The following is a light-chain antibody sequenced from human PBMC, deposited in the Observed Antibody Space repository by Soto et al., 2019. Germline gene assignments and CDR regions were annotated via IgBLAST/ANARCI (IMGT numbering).Light chain of an antibody. CDR1: LSIAPY. CDR3: QQTYSTLLT. Sequence: DIQLTQSPSSLSASVGDRVTISCRASLSIAPYLNWYQQKSGKAPKPLIYTASTPESGVPTRFSGSGYGTDFTLTISDLQPEDSATYYCQQTYSTLLTFGPGTKVKIK. J-gene: IGKJ3*01. CDR2: TAS. V-gene: IGKV1-39*01.